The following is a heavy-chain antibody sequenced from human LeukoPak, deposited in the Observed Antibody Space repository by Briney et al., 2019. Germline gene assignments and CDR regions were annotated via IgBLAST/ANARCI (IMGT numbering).Heavy chain of an antibody. CDR1: GLTFSRYW. V-gene: IGHV3-7*01. CDR2: INQRGSEE. J-gene: IGHJ4*02. D-gene: IGHD5-12*01. CDR3: AKDDGTTGYDLFDY. Sequence: GSLRLSCAASGLTFSRYWMNWVRQAPGKGLEWVATINQRGSEEYYVDSVKGRFTISRDNAENSLYLQMNSLRAEDTAVYYCAKDDGTTGYDLFDYWGQGTLVTVSS.